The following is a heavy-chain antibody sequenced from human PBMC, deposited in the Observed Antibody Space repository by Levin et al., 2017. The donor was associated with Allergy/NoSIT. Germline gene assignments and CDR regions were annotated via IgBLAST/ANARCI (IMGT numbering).Heavy chain of an antibody. D-gene: IGHD3-22*01. J-gene: IGHJ4*02. V-gene: IGHV4-59*01. CDR1: GGSISNYY. CDR3: ARGPYYYDSSGYLH. CDR2: IYYSGST. Sequence: PSETLSLTCTVSGGSISNYYWSWIRQPPGKGLEWIGYIYYSGSTNYNPSLKSRVTISVDTSKNQFSLKLSSVTAADTAVYYCARGPYYYDSSGYLHWGQGTLVTVSS.